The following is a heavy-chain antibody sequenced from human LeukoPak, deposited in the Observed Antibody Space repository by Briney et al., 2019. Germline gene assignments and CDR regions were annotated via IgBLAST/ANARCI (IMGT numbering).Heavy chain of an antibody. D-gene: IGHD3-3*02. Sequence: GGSLRISCETSGFTFNRHTMYWVRQAPGKGLEWVAFIRYDGSNSYYADSVKGRFTITRDNSKNTLFLQMTSLRVEDTAVYYCAKDFISFSMDVWGKGTTVTISS. CDR3: AKDFISFSMDV. CDR2: IRYDGSNS. CDR1: GFTFNRHT. J-gene: IGHJ6*04. V-gene: IGHV3-30*02.